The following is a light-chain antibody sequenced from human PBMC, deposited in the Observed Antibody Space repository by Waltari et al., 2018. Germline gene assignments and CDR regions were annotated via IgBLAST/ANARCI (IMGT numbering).Light chain of an antibody. J-gene: IGKJ1*01. CDR3: QQYYSYPRT. CDR1: PGISSY. V-gene: IGKV1-8*01. CDR2: AAS. Sequence: AIRMTQSPSPFSASTGDRVTITCRASPGISSYFAWYQQKPGKAPKLLIYAASTLQSGVPSRFSGSGSGTDFTLTISCLQSEDFATYYCQQYYSYPRTFGQGTKVEIK.